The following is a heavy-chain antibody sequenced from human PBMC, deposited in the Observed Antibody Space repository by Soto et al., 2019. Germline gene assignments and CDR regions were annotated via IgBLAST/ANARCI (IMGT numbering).Heavy chain of an antibody. CDR3: VKGAGWLQDVDY. CDR1: GFTFNDNP. Sequence: EVQLVESGGDLVQPGGSLRLSCSASGFTFNDNPMYWVRQPPGKGLEYVSLISANGGSTHYADSVKGRFSISRDNSENTVYLQMSSLRDEDTAVYYCVKGAGWLQDVDYWGQGTLVTVSS. D-gene: IGHD5-12*01. CDR2: ISANGGST. J-gene: IGHJ4*02. V-gene: IGHV3-64D*08.